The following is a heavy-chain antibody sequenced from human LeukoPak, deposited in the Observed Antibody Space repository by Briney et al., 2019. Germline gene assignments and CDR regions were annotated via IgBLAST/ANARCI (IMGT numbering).Heavy chain of an antibody. V-gene: IGHV4-39*07. CDR3: AREDYSSGYYLGLVDY. CDR2: VFYSGST. CDR1: GDSISSGDYY. Sequence: SETLSLTCTVSGDSISSGDYYWGWIRQPPGKGLEWIGSVFYSGSTYYNPSLKSRVTISVDTSKNQFSLKLSSVTAADTAIYYCAREDYSSGYYLGLVDYWGQGILVTVSS. J-gene: IGHJ4*02. D-gene: IGHD3-22*01.